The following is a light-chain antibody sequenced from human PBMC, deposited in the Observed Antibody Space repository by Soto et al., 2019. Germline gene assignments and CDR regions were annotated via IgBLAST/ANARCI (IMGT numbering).Light chain of an antibody. Sequence: QSALTQPPSASGSPGQSVTISCTGTSSDVGGYKYVSWYQQHPGKAPKLMIFEVNKRPSGVPDRFSGSKSGNTASLTVSGLQAEDEADYYCSSYAGINNLGVFGTGTKVTVL. CDR3: SSYAGINNLGV. V-gene: IGLV2-8*01. J-gene: IGLJ1*01. CDR1: SSDVGGYKY. CDR2: EVN.